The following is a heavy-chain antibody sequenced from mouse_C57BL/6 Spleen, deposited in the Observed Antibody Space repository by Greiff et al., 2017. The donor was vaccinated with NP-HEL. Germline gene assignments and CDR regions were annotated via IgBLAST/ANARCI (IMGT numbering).Heavy chain of an antibody. Sequence: LVESGAELVRPGASVTLSCKASGYTFTDYEMHWVKQTPVHGLEWIGAIDPETGGTAYNQKFKGKAILTADKSSSTAYMELRSLTSEDSAVYYCTGLLLRRADWYFDVWGTGTTVTVSS. CDR2: IDPETGGT. V-gene: IGHV1-15*01. D-gene: IGHD1-1*01. CDR1: GYTFTDYE. J-gene: IGHJ1*03. CDR3: TGLLLRRADWYFDV.